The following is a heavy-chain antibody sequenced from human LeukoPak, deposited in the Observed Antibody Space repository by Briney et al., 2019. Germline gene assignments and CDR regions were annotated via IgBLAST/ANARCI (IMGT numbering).Heavy chain of an antibody. V-gene: IGHV4-4*02. CDR1: GDSISSRNW. D-gene: IGHD6-19*01. Sequence: SATLSLTCSVSGDSISSRNWWTWVRQTPEKGLEWIGEIYHTGSTNYNPSLKSRVTISVDTSKNQFSLKLSSVTAADTAVYYCARTSTILQWLPPSPDAFDIWGQGTMVTVSS. J-gene: IGHJ3*02. CDR2: IYHTGST. CDR3: ARTSTILQWLPPSPDAFDI.